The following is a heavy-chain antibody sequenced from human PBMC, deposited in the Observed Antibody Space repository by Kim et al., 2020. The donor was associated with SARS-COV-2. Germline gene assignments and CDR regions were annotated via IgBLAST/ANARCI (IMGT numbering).Heavy chain of an antibody. Sequence: GGSLRLSCAASGFTFSSYGMHWVRQAPGKGLEWVAVISYDGSNKYYADSVKGRFTISRDNSKNTLYLQMNSLRAEDTAVYYCAKDLWFGELSTPDYWGQGTLVTVSS. D-gene: IGHD3-10*01. CDR1: GFTFSSYG. J-gene: IGHJ4*02. CDR2: ISYDGSNK. V-gene: IGHV3-30*18. CDR3: AKDLWFGELSTPDY.